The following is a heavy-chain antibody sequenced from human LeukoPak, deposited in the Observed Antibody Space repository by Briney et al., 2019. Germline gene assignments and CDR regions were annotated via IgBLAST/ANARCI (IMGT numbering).Heavy chain of an antibody. Sequence: GGSLRLSCAASGFTVSSNYMSWVRQAPGKGLEWVSIIYSGGSTYYTDSVRGRFIISRDISKNTLYPQMNSLRAEDTAVYYCARVGDCSRASCYAIDYWGQGTLVTVSS. D-gene: IGHD2-2*01. CDR2: IYSGGST. J-gene: IGHJ4*02. V-gene: IGHV3-66*01. CDR3: ARVGDCSRASCYAIDY. CDR1: GFTVSSNY.